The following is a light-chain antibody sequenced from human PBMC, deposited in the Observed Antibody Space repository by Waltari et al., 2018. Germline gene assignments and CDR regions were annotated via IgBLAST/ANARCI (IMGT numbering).Light chain of an antibody. V-gene: IGLV3-19*01. CDR2: DKN. CDR1: SLRSYY. Sequence: SSELTQDPAVSVAMGQTVRLTCQGDSLRSYYASWYQQRPGQAPILVIYDKNNRPSGVPDRFSGSSSHNTGSLTITRAQAEDEASYYCHSRDASGVAGSFGGGTKLTVL. J-gene: IGLJ2*01. CDR3: HSRDASGVAGS.